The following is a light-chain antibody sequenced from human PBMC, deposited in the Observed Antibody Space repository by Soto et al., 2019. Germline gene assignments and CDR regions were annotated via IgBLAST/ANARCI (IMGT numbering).Light chain of an antibody. CDR3: QVWDSVTDHVV. CDR2: DDS. V-gene: IGLV3-21*02. Sequence: SYELTHPPSVSVAPGQTATFTCGGNRIGSKSVHWYQQKPGQSPVLVVYDDSDRPSGIPERFSGSNSGNTATLTISRVEAGDEADYYCQVWDSVTDHVVFGGGTKVTVL. J-gene: IGLJ2*01. CDR1: RIGSKS.